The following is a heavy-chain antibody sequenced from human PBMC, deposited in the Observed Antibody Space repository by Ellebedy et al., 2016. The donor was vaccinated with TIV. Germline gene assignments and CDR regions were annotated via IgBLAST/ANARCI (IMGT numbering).Heavy chain of an antibody. CDR3: ARDSVRANWNDEPYYYGMDV. CDR1: GFTFSDYY. D-gene: IGHD1-1*01. Sequence: PGGSLRLSCAASGFTFSDYYMSWIRQAPGKGLEWVSYISSSGSTIYYADSVKGRFTISRDNAKNSLYLQMNSLRAEDTAVYYCARDSVRANWNDEPYYYGMDVWGQGTTVTVSS. V-gene: IGHV3-11*04. J-gene: IGHJ6*02. CDR2: ISSSGSTI.